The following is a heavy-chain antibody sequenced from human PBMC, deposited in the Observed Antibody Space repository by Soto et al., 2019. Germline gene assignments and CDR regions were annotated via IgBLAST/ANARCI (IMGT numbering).Heavy chain of an antibody. CDR2: IIPILGIA. Sequence: GASVKVSCTASGGTFSSYTISWVRQAPGQGLEWMGRIIPILGIANYAQKFQGRVTITADKSTSTAYMELSSLRSEDTAVYYCARESIAVAGSDSPFTDYWGQGTLVTVSS. D-gene: IGHD6-19*01. J-gene: IGHJ4*02. CDR1: GGTFSSYT. CDR3: ARESIAVAGSDSPFTDY. V-gene: IGHV1-69*04.